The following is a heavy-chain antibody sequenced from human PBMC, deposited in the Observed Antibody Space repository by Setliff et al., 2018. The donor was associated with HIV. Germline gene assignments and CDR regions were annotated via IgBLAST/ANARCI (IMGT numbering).Heavy chain of an antibody. V-gene: IGHV4-34*01. Sequence: PSETLSLTCAVYGGSFNGYSWTWIRQPPGKGLEWTGGINHSGSTNYNPPLKSRVTISVDTSKSQFSLKLSSVTAADTAVYYCARIGSGWSVGWFDPWGQGTLVTVSS. J-gene: IGHJ5*02. CDR3: ARIGSGWSVGWFDP. CDR1: GGSFNGYS. CDR2: INHSGST. D-gene: IGHD6-13*01.